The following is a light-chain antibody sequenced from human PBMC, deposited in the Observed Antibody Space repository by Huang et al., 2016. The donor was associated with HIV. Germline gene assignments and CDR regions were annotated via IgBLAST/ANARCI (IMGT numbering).Light chain of an antibody. CDR2: KAS. CDR1: QSVTIW. V-gene: IGKV1-5*03. J-gene: IGKJ2*01. CDR3: QQYSRSAT. Sequence: DIQMTQSPSTLSAAVGDRVTITCRASQSVTIWLAGFQQKPGKAPKLLIYKASTLESGVPSRFSGSGSGTEFTLTIDSLQPDDVATYYCQQYSRSATFGQGTKLEIK.